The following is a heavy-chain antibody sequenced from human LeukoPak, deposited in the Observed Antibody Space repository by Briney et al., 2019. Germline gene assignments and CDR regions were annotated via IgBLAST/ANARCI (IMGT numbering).Heavy chain of an antibody. Sequence: ASVMRCCKASGYTCTGYYMHWLRPAPGQWLEWMGWINPNSGGTNYAQKFQGWVTMTRDTSISTAYMELSRLRSDDTAVYYCARVRGVTTLGYWGQGTLVTVSS. J-gene: IGHJ4*02. V-gene: IGHV1-2*04. D-gene: IGHD4-17*01. CDR2: INPNSGGT. CDR1: GYTCTGYY. CDR3: ARVRGVTTLGY.